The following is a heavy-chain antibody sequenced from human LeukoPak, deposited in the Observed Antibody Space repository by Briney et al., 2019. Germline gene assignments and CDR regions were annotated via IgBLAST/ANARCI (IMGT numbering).Heavy chain of an antibody. CDR3: ARGDYGDYGYFDL. J-gene: IGHJ2*01. CDR1: GFTFSSYE. V-gene: IGHV3-48*03. D-gene: IGHD4-17*01. CDR2: ISSGSTI. Sequence: GGSLRLSCAASGFTFSSYEMNWVRQVPGKGLEWVSYISSGSTIYYADSVKGRFTISRDNAKNSLYLQMNSLRAEDTAVYYCARGDYGDYGYFDLWGRGTLVTVSS.